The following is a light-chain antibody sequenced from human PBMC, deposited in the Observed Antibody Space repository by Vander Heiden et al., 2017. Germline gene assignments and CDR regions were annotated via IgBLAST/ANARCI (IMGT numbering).Light chain of an antibody. CDR1: QSVTSNY. J-gene: IGKJ2*01. V-gene: IGKV3-20*01. CDR3: QQYSRSQYT. CDR2: AAS. Sequence: EIALTQSPGTLSLSPGERATLSCRASQSVTSNYLAWYQQRPGQAPRLLIYAASSRATGIPDKFGGSGSGTDFTLTISRLEPEDFAVYYCQQYSRSQYTFGQGTKLEIK.